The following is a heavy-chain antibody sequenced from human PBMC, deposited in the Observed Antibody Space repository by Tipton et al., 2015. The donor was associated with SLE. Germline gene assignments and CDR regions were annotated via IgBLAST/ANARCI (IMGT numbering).Heavy chain of an antibody. D-gene: IGHD5-18*01. V-gene: IGHV3-7*03. J-gene: IGHJ5*02. CDR1: AFTFSSYG. CDR2: IKQDGSEK. CDR3: ARGGYSYGYT. Sequence: SLRLSCAASAFTFSSYGMSWVRQAPGKGLEWVANIKQDGSEKYYVDSVKGRFTISRDNAKNSLYLQMNSLRAEDTAVYYCARGGYSYGYTWGQGTLVTVSS.